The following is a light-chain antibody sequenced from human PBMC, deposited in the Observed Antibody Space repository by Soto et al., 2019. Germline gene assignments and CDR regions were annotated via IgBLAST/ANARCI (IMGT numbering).Light chain of an antibody. CDR3: QYYDNWPLS. Sequence: EIVMTQSPATLSVSPGDRATLSCRASQSVSSIAWYQQKPGQPPRLLIYGASRRATNIPARFSGGGSDTEFTLTISTLQSEDFAVYYCQYYDNWPLSFGGGTTVEIK. CDR2: GAS. CDR1: QSVSS. V-gene: IGKV3-15*01. J-gene: IGKJ4*01.